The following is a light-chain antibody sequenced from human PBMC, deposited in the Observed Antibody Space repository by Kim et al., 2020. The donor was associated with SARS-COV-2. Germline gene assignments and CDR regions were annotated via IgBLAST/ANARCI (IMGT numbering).Light chain of an antibody. CDR1: SLRSYY. Sequence: ALGQTGRITCQGDSLRSYYASWYQQKSGQAPLLVIYGKNNRPSGTPDRFSGSTSGNTASLTITGAQAEDEADYYCNSRDSSGNVVFGGGTQLTVL. J-gene: IGLJ2*01. V-gene: IGLV3-19*01. CDR2: GKN. CDR3: NSRDSSGNVV.